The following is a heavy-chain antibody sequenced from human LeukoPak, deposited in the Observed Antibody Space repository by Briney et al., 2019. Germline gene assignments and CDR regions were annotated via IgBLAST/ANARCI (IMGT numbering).Heavy chain of an antibody. CDR3: ARQGPGRVVVGAFDI. CDR1: GFTFSSYE. D-gene: IGHD3-22*01. V-gene: IGHV3-48*03. Sequence: PGGSLRLSCAASGFTFSSYEMNWVRQAPGEGLEWVSYISSSGSTIYYADSVKGRFTISRDNAKNSLYLQMNSLRAEDTAVYYCARQGPGRVVVGAFDIWGQGTMVTVSS. J-gene: IGHJ3*02. CDR2: ISSSGSTI.